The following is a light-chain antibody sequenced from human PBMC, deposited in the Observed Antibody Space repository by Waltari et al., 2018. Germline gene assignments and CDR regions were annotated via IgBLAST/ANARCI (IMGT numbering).Light chain of an antibody. CDR1: SSDVGSYNY. CDR3: SAYAGNDLVI. J-gene: IGLJ2*01. CDR2: EVS. V-gene: IGLV2-14*01. Sequence: QSALPQPASVSGSPGQSITISCTGTSSDVGSYNYVPWYQQHPGKAPKLMIYEVSNRPSGLSDRFSGSKSGNTASLTISELQAEDEADYYCSAYAGNDLVIFGGGTKLTVL.